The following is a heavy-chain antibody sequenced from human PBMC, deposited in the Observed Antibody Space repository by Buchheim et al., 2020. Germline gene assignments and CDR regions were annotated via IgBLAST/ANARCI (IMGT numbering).Heavy chain of an antibody. D-gene: IGHD3-10*01. Sequence: QVTLKESGPALVKPTQTLTLTCTFSGFSLSTSGVRVNWIRPRPGKALEWLARIGWDDDNFYASSLKTRLTISKDTSKDQVVLRMTNMDPVDTATYFCARSGYGQNYFDYWGQGTL. CDR3: ARSGYGQNYFDY. J-gene: IGHJ4*02. CDR2: IGWDDDN. CDR1: GFSLSTSGVR. V-gene: IGHV2-70*04.